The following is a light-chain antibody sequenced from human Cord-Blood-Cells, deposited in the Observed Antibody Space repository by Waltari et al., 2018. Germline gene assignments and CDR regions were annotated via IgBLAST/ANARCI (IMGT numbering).Light chain of an antibody. V-gene: IGLV2-23*01. Sequence: QSALTQPASVSGSPGQSITIPCTGTRRDVVSYNLVSWYQQHPGKAPKLMIYEGSKRPSGVSNRFSGSKSGNTASLTISGLQAEDEADYYCCSYAGSSTWVFGGGTKLTVL. CDR1: RRDVVSYNL. J-gene: IGLJ3*02. CDR2: EGS. CDR3: CSYAGSSTWV.